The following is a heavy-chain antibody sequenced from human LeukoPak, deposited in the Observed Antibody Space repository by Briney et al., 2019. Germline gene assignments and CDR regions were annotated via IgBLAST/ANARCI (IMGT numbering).Heavy chain of an antibody. CDR1: GFTFSSYG. J-gene: IGHJ4*02. CDR2: IFYSGST. Sequence: GSLRLSCAASGFTFSSYGMSWVRQAPGKGLEWIGNIFYSGSTYYSPSLKSRVTISLDTSRNQFSLKLTSVTAADTAVYYCARDGTGRYFDWLPIAGFDYWGQGTLVTVSS. CDR3: ARDGTGRYFDWLPIAGFDY. V-gene: IGHV4-59*12. D-gene: IGHD3-9*01.